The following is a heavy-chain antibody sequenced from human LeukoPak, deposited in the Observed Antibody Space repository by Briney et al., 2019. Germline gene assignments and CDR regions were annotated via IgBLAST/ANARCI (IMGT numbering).Heavy chain of an antibody. Sequence: GGSLRLSCAASGFTFSNYWMHWVRQAPGKGLVWVSRIKSDGSRTDYADSVKGRFTISRDNAKNSLYLQMNSLRAEDTAVYYCARGGDYGDYVGSFDYWGQGTLVTVSS. D-gene: IGHD4-17*01. CDR2: IKSDGSRT. CDR1: GFTFSNYW. V-gene: IGHV3-74*01. CDR3: ARGGDYGDYVGSFDY. J-gene: IGHJ4*02.